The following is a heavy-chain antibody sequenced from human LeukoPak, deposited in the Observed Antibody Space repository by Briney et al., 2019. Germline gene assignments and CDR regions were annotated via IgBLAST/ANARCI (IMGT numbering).Heavy chain of an antibody. CDR2: IYYSGST. V-gene: IGHV4-39*07. CDR3: ARDPSNSGSYYNY. D-gene: IGHD1-26*01. J-gene: IGHJ4*02. CDR1: GGSISSSSYY. Sequence: SETLSLTCTVSGGSISSSSYYWGRIPQPPGKGLEWIGSIYYSGSTYYTPSLKSQVTTSVDTSNNQFCLKLSAVTAADTAVYYCARDPSNSGSYYNYWGQGTLVTVSS.